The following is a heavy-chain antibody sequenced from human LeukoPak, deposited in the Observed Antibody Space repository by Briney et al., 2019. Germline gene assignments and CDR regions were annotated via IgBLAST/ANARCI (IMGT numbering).Heavy chain of an antibody. J-gene: IGHJ4*02. CDR2: MNPNSGNT. D-gene: IGHD3-22*01. CDR1: GYTFTSYD. Sequence: ASVKVSCKASGYTFTSYDINWVRQATGQGLEWMGWMNPNSGNTGYAQKFQGRVTITRNTSISTAYMELSSLRSEDTAVYYCARNTPRSYYDSSGYTDFDYWGQGTLVTVSS. CDR3: ARNTPRSYYDSSGYTDFDY. V-gene: IGHV1-8*03.